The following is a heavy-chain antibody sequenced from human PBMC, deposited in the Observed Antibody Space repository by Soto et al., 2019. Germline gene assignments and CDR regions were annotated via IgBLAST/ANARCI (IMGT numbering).Heavy chain of an antibody. CDR3: ARQGNGAEGFDY. D-gene: IGHD4-17*01. J-gene: IGHJ4*02. CDR2: FYPGDSDT. CDR1: GYYFPSYW. V-gene: IGHV5-51*01. Sequence: ASRKISCKVSGYYFPSYWIGWFLQMPGKGLEWMVIFYPGDSDTRYSPSFQGQVTISADRSISTAYLQWSSLKPSDTAMYYCARQGNGAEGFDYWGQGTLVTVSS.